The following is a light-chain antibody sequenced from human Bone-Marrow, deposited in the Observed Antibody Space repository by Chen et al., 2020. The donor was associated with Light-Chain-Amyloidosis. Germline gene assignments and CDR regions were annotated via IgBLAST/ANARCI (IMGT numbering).Light chain of an antibody. CDR2: RDT. Sequence: SYELPQPPSVSASPGHTARLTCSGDDLPTKYAYWYQQKPGQAPVLVIHRDTERPSGISERFSGSSSGTTATLTISGVQAEDEADYHCQSADSSGTYEVIFGGGTKLTVL. J-gene: IGLJ2*01. V-gene: IGLV3-25*03. CDR1: DLPTKY. CDR3: QSADSSGTYEVI.